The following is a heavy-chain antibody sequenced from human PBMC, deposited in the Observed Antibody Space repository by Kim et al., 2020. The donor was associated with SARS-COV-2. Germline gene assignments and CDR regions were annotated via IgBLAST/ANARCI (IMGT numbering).Heavy chain of an antibody. D-gene: IGHD6-19*01. Sequence: GGSLRLSCAASGFNFDDFSLHWVRQAPGKGLEWVSLISWDGGSTYYADSVKGRFTISRDNSNNSLYLHMNSLRSEDTALYYCTRSGWLYDYGMDVWGQGTTVTVSS. CDR1: GFNFDDFS. J-gene: IGHJ6*02. V-gene: IGHV3-43*01. CDR3: TRSGWLYDYGMDV. CDR2: ISWDGGST.